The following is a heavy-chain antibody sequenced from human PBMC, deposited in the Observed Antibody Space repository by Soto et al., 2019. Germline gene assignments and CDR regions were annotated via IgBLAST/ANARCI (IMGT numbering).Heavy chain of an antibody. D-gene: IGHD2-15*01. CDR3: AKGGYCSGGSGDVFDAFDI. J-gene: IGHJ3*02. CDR2: ISGSGGST. CDR1: GFTFSSYA. Sequence: EVQLLESGGGLVQPGGSLRLSCAASGFTFSSYAMSWVRHAPGKGLEWVSAISGSGGSTYYADSVKGRFTISRDNSKNTLYLQMNSLRAEDTAVYSCAKGGYCSGGSGDVFDAFDIWGHGTMVTVSS. V-gene: IGHV3-23*01.